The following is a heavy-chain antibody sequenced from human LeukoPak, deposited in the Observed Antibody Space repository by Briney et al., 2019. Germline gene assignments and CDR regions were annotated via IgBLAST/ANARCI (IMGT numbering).Heavy chain of an antibody. CDR3: AKGYSSSLSWFDP. CDR1: GFTFSSYG. V-gene: IGHV3-33*06. CDR2: IWYDGSNK. J-gene: IGHJ5*02. Sequence: HPRGSLRVSCAASGFTFSSYGMHWVRQAPGKGLEWVSVIWYDGSNKYYADSVKGRFTISRDNSKNTLYLQMNSLRAEDTAVYYCAKGYSSSLSWFDPWGQGTLVTVSS. D-gene: IGHD6-13*01.